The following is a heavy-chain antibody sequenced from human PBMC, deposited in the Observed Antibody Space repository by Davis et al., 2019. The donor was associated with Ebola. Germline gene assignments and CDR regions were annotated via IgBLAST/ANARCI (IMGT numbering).Heavy chain of an antibody. Sequence: SETLSLTCAVSGYSISSGYYWGWIRQPPGKGLEWIGSIYHSGSTYYNPSLKSRVTISVDTSKNQFSLKLSSVTAADTAVYYCARRGGVYCSSTSCYGANWFDPWGQGTLVTVSS. CDR1: GYSISSGYY. J-gene: IGHJ5*02. V-gene: IGHV4-38-2*01. D-gene: IGHD2-2*01. CDR3: ARRGGVYCSSTSCYGANWFDP. CDR2: IYHSGST.